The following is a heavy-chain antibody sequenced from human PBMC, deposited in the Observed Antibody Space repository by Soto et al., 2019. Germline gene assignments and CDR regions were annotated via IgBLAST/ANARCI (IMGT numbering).Heavy chain of an antibody. V-gene: IGHV4-39*01. Sequence: PSETLSLTCNVSGRAISSSDHYWGWIRQSPGQGLQWLGTTYHSGRIYYNPSLKSRVTISVDTSKNQISLRLASMTAAETATYRCATGPGGDDNVVAAAAPGMYDYFNIWGQGTRVTVSS. CDR3: ATGPGGDDNVVAAAAPGMYDYFNI. D-gene: IGHD3-16*01. CDR2: TYHSGRI. J-gene: IGHJ3*02. CDR1: GRAISSSDHY.